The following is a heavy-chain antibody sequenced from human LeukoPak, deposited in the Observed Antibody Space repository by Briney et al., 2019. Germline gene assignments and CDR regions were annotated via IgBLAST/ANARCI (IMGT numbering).Heavy chain of an antibody. CDR1: GYSISSGYY. J-gene: IGHJ4*02. CDR3: ARQPKLRWLQLRGYFDY. D-gene: IGHD5-24*01. Sequence: SSETLSLTCTVSGYSISSGYYWGWIRQPPGKGLEWIGEINHSGSTNYNPSLKSRVTISVDTSKNQFSLKLSSVTAADTAVYYCARQPKLRWLQLRGYFDYWGQGTLVTVSS. CDR2: INHSGST. V-gene: IGHV4-38-2*02.